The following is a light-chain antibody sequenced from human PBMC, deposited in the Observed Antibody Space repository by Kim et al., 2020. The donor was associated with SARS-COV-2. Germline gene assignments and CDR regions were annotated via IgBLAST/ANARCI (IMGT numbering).Light chain of an antibody. CDR1: SLRSYY. V-gene: IGLV3-19*01. CDR3: NSRDSSGNHYV. Sequence: ALGNTVRITCQVDSLRSYYASWYQQKPGQATVLVIYGKNNRPSGIPDRFSGSSSGNTASLTITGAQAEDEADYYCNSRDSSGNHYVFGTGTKVTVL. J-gene: IGLJ1*01. CDR2: GKN.